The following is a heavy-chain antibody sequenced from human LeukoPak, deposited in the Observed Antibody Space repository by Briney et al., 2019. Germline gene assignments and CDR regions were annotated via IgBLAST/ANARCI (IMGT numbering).Heavy chain of an antibody. Sequence: SETLSLTCTVSGGSVSSGSYYWSWIRQPPGKGLEWIGYIYYSGSTNYNPSLKSRVTISVDTSKNQFSLKLSSVTAADTAVYYCARRKNSGWSTDAFDIWGQGTMVTVSS. D-gene: IGHD6-19*01. CDR3: ARRKNSGWSTDAFDI. CDR2: IYYSGST. CDR1: GGSVSSGSYY. V-gene: IGHV4-61*01. J-gene: IGHJ3*02.